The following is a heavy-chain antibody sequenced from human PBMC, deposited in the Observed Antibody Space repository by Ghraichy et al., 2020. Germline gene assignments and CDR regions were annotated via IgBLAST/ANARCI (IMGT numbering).Heavy chain of an antibody. J-gene: IGHJ6*02. V-gene: IGHV1-18*01. D-gene: IGHD2-21*01. CDR2: ISPYNGAT. CDR3: AREIGFIPWHAMDV. CDR1: GYTFTNYG. Sequence: ASVKVSCKASGYTFTNYGITWLLQSPGQGLEWMGWISPYNGATRYAQKVQGRVTLTTDTATTTAYMELRSLRSDDTAMYYCAREIGFIPWHAMDVWGQGTTVTVSS.